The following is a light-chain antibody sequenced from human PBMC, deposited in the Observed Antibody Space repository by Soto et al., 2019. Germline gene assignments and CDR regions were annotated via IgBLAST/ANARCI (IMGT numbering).Light chain of an antibody. CDR2: AAS. Sequence: DIQMPQSPSSLSASVGDRVTITCRASQTISFYLNWYQQKPGKAPKLLLYAASNLQSGVPSRFSASGSGTEFTLTLNSLQPEDFATYYCQQAYSTPWTFGQGNKVEIK. J-gene: IGKJ1*01. CDR1: QTISFY. CDR3: QQAYSTPWT. V-gene: IGKV1-39*01.